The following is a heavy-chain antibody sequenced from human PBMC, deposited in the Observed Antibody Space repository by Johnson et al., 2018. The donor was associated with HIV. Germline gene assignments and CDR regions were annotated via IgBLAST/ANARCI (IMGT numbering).Heavy chain of an antibody. J-gene: IGHJ3*02. CDR1: GFTFSDYY. CDR2: ISSSGGST. V-gene: IGHV3-11*04. D-gene: IGHD5-18*01. Sequence: QVQLVESGGGLVKPGGSLRLSCAASGFTFSDYYMSWIRQAPGKGLEWVSYISSSGGSTYYADSVKGRFTISSDNSKNTLYLQMNSLRAEDTAVYYCARAYSYGAFDIWGQGTRVTVSS. CDR3: ARAYSYGAFDI.